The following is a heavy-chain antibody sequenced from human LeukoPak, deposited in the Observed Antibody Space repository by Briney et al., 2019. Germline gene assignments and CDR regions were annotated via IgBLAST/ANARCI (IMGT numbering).Heavy chain of an antibody. V-gene: IGHV3-23*01. Sequence: GGSLRLSCAASGFTFSNYAMSWVRQAPGKGLEWVSAISDRGSSTYYAESVKGRFTISRDNSKNTLYLQMNSLRAEDTAVYYCARDGSYWGQGTLVTVSS. CDR3: ARDGSY. D-gene: IGHD1-26*01. CDR2: ISDRGSST. CDR1: GFTFSNYA. J-gene: IGHJ4*02.